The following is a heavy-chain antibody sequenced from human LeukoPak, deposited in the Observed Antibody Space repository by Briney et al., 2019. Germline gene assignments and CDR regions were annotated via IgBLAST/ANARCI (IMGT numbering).Heavy chain of an antibody. D-gene: IGHD3-16*02. J-gene: IGHJ4*02. CDR1: GYTVTSYG. V-gene: IGHV1-18*01. Sequence: GASVKVSCNASGYTVTSYGISWVRQAPGQGLERMGWISAYNGNTNYAQKLQRRVTMTTDTSTSTAYMELRSLRSDDTAVYYCARVRNDYVWGSYRYTYYFDYWGQGTLVTVSS. CDR2: ISAYNGNT. CDR3: ARVRNDYVWGSYRYTYYFDY.